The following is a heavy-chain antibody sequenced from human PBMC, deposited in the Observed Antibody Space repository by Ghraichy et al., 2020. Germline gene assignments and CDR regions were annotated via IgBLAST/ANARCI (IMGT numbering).Heavy chain of an antibody. Sequence: SVKVSCKASGFTFTSSAMQWVRQARGQRLEWRGWIVVGSGNTNYAQKFQERVTITRDMSTSTAYMELSSLRSEDTAVYYCAGQGGGDDFWSGYYTADYYYYGMDVWGQGTTVTVSS. D-gene: IGHD3-3*01. CDR2: IVVGSGNT. J-gene: IGHJ6*02. V-gene: IGHV1-58*02. CDR3: AGQGGGDDFWSGYYTADYYYYGMDV. CDR1: GFTFTSSA.